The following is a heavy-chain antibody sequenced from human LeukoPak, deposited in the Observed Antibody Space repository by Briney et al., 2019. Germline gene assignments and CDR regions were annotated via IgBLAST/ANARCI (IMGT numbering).Heavy chain of an antibody. CDR1: GGSISSGDYY. CDR2: IYYSGST. V-gene: IGHV4-30-4*01. CDR3: ARVWFGELSLYYFDY. D-gene: IGHD3-10*01. Sequence: SETLSLTCTVSGGSISSGDYYWSWIRQPPGKGLEWIGYIYYSGSTYYNPSLKSRVTISVDTSKSQFSLKLSSVTAADTAVYYCARVWFGELSLYYFDYWGQGTLVTVSS. J-gene: IGHJ4*02.